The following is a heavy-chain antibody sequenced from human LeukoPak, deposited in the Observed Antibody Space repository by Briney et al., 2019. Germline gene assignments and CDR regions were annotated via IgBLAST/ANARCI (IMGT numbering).Heavy chain of an antibody. CDR1: GFTFSSYG. CDR2: ISYDGSNK. CDR3: ARWGGDCYSGPCYFDY. V-gene: IGHV3-30*03. D-gene: IGHD2-21*02. Sequence: GGSLRLSCAASGFTFSSYGMHWVRQAPGKGLEWVAVISYDGSNKYYADSVKGRFTISRDNSKNTLYLQMNSLRAEDTAVYYCARWGGDCYSGPCYFDYWGQGTLVTVSS. J-gene: IGHJ4*02.